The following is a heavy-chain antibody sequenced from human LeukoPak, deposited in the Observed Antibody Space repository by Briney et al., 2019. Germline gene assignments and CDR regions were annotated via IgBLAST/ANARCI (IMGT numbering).Heavy chain of an antibody. Sequence: PSETLSLTCAVYGGSFSGYYWSWIRQPPGKGLEWIGEINHTGSTNYNPSLKSRVTVSVDTSKNQFSLKLSSVTAADTAVYYCARGLTRSRRYFDYWGQGTLVTVSS. CDR2: INHTGST. V-gene: IGHV4-34*01. J-gene: IGHJ4*03. CDR3: ARGLTRSRRYFDY. D-gene: IGHD3-10*01. CDR1: GGSFSGYY.